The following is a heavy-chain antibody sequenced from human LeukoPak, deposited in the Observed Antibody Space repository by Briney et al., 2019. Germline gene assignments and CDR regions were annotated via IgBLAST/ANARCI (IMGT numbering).Heavy chain of an antibody. Sequence: SVKVSCKASGYTFTSYAMNWVRQAPGQGLEWMGRIIPILDIANYAQKFQGRVTITADKSTSTAYMELSSLRSEDTAVYYCARAISTVIHPWGQGTLVTVSS. CDR3: ARAISTVIHP. CDR2: IIPILDIA. D-gene: IGHD2-21*01. J-gene: IGHJ5*02. CDR1: GYTFTSYA. V-gene: IGHV1-69*04.